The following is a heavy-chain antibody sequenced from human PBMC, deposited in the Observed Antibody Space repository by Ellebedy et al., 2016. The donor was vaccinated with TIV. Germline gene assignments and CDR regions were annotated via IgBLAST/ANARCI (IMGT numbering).Heavy chain of an antibody. Sequence: PGGSLRLSCEASGFTFGSYWMSWVRQAPGKGLEWVAKIRQEGDEIYYVESVKGRFTISRDNAKNSLFLQMNSLRVEETAVYYCARRASYGDYAVQVNPWFDPWGQGTLVTVSS. D-gene: IGHD4-17*01. CDR2: IRQEGDEI. J-gene: IGHJ5*02. V-gene: IGHV3-7*01. CDR3: ARRASYGDYAVQVNPWFDP. CDR1: GFTFGSYW.